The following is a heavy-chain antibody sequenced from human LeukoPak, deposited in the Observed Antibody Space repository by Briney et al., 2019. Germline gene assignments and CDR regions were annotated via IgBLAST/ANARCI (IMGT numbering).Heavy chain of an antibody. J-gene: IGHJ4*02. D-gene: IGHD6-13*01. V-gene: IGHV3-21*01. CDR3: AREGVRQLAGFDY. CDR1: GFTFSSYS. Sequence: PGGSLRLSCAASGFTFSSYSTNWVRQAPAKGLEWVSSISSSSSYIYYADSVKGRLTISRDNAKNSLYLQMNGLSAEDTAVYYCAREGVRQLAGFDYWGQGTLVTVSS. CDR2: ISSSSSYI.